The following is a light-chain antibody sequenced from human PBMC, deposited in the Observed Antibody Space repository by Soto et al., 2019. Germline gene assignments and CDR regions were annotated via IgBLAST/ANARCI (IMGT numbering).Light chain of an antibody. CDR3: QTWGTGIVV. J-gene: IGLJ2*01. V-gene: IGLV4-69*01. CDR2: LNSDGSH. CDR1: SGHSSYA. Sequence: QPVLTQSPSASASLGASVKPTCTLSSGHSSYAIAWHQQQPEKGPRYLMKLNSDGSHSKGDGIPDRFSGSSSGAERYLTISSLQSEDEADYYCQTWGTGIVVFGGGTKVTVL.